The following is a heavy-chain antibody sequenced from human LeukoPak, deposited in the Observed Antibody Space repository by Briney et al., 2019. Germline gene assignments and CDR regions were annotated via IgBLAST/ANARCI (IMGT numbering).Heavy chain of an antibody. CDR1: GGSFSGYY. V-gene: IGHV4-34*01. J-gene: IGHJ6*02. Sequence: SETLSLTCAVYGGSFSGYYWSWIRQPPGKGLEWIGEINRSGSTNYNPSLKSRVTISVDTSKNQFSLKLSSVTAADTAVYYCARGPSVPYCSSTSCSYYYYGMDVWGQGTTVTVSS. D-gene: IGHD2-2*01. CDR3: ARGPSVPYCSSTSCSYYYYGMDV. CDR2: INRSGST.